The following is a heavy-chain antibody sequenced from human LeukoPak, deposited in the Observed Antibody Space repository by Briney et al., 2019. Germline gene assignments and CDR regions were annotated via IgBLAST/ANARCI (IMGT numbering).Heavy chain of an antibody. D-gene: IGHD2-8*01. CDR2: ISSSSSTI. CDR1: GFTFSNYS. V-gene: IGHV3-48*01. Sequence: GGSLRLSCAGSGFTFSNYSINWVRQAPGKGLEWVSYISSSSSTIYYADSVKGRFTISRDNAKNSLYLQMNSLRAEDTAVYYCARDPNVREIHCTNGVCYPVRYGYFDYWGQGTLVTVSS. CDR3: ARDPNVREIHCTNGVCYPVRYGYFDY. J-gene: IGHJ4*02.